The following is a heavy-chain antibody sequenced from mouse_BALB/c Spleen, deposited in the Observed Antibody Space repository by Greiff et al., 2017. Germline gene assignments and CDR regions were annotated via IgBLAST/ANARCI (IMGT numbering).Heavy chain of an antibody. J-gene: IGHJ1*01. CDR2: ISSGSSTI. D-gene: IGHD2-10*02. V-gene: IGHV5-17*02. CDR1: GFTFSSFG. CDR3: ARSGEYGNWYFDV. Sequence: DVHLVESGGGLVQPGGSRKLSCAASGFTFSSFGMHWVRQAPEKGLEWVAYISSGSSTIYYADTVKGRFTISRDNPKNTLFLQMTSLRSEDTAMYYCARSGEYGNWYFDVWGAGTTVTVSS.